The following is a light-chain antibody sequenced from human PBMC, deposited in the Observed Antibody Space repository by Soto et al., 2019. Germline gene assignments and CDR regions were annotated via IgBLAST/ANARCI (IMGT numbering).Light chain of an antibody. V-gene: IGKV3D-20*02. CDR2: GAS. J-gene: IGKJ5*01. Sequence: EIVLTQSPCTLSLSPGERVTLSCRASQSVSSSYLAWYQQKPGQAPRLLNYGASSRATGIPDRFSGSGSGTDFTLTISRLEPEDFAVYYCQQRSNWPPDTFGQGTRLEIK. CDR1: QSVSSSY. CDR3: QQRSNWPPDT.